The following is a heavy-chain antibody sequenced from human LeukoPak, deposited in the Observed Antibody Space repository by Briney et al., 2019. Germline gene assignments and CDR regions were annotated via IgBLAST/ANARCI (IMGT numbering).Heavy chain of an antibody. Sequence: GASVKVSCKASGGTFSNYAISWVRQAPGQGLEWMGGIIPIFGTANYAQKFQGRVTITTDESTSTAYMELSSLRSEDTAVYYCARAVPYYDFWSGYLYWGQGTLVTVSS. J-gene: IGHJ4*02. CDR2: IIPIFGTA. CDR3: ARAVPYYDFWSGYLY. V-gene: IGHV1-69*05. D-gene: IGHD3-3*01. CDR1: GGTFSNYA.